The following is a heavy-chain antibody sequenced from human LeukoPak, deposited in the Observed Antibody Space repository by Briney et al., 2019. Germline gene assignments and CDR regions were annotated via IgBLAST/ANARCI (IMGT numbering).Heavy chain of an antibody. CDR2: IYYSGST. D-gene: IGHD6-19*01. Sequence: SETLSLTCTVSGGSISSYYWSWIRQPPGKGLEWIGYIYYSGSTNYNPSLKSRVTISVDTSKNQFSLKLSSVTAADTAVYYCAREGSRTSIAVAAHFDYWGQGTLVTVSS. V-gene: IGHV4-59*01. CDR3: AREGSRTSIAVAAHFDY. J-gene: IGHJ4*02. CDR1: GGSISSYY.